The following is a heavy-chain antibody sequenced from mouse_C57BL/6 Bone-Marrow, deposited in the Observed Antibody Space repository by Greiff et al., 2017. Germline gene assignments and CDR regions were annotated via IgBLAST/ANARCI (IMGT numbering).Heavy chain of an antibody. Sequence: VLLQQSGAELARPGASVKMSCKASGYTFTSYTMHWVKQRPGQGLEWIGYINPSSGYSKYNQKFKDKATLTAAKSSSTAYMQLRSLTSEASAVYYCARFWYFDVWGTGTTVTVSS. CDR1: GYTFTSYT. CDR2: INPSSGYS. J-gene: IGHJ1*03. V-gene: IGHV1-4*01. CDR3: ARFWYFDV.